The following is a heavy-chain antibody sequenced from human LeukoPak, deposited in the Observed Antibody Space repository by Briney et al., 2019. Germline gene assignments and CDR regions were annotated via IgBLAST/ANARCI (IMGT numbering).Heavy chain of an antibody. CDR3: SRALGNFDWIVDNYGMDV. V-gene: IGHV1-8*01. Sequence: ASVKVSCKASGYTFTNYDINWVRQAAGQGLEWMGRMNPNSGKKEYAKKFQGRFTMTRSSSVSTAYMELSGLKSEDTAVYYCSRALGNFDWIVDNYGMDVWGQGTTIIVSS. J-gene: IGHJ6*02. D-gene: IGHD3-9*01. CDR1: GYTFTNYD. CDR2: MNPNSGKK.